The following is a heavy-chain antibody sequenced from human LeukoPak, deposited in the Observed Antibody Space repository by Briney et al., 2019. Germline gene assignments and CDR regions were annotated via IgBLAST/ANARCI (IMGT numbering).Heavy chain of an antibody. V-gene: IGHV3-30*02. J-gene: IGHJ4*01. Sequence: QPGGSLRLSCAASGFTFSSSGMHWVRQAPGRGLEWVAFIRFDGTTKYYAQSVRGRFTISRDNSKNTLGLQMNSLRPEDTAVYYCAQEIKDRYCSGAQNCLFDSWGHGILVTVSS. D-gene: IGHD2-15*01. CDR2: IRFDGTTK. CDR1: GFTFSSSG. CDR3: AQEIKDRYCSGAQNCLFDS.